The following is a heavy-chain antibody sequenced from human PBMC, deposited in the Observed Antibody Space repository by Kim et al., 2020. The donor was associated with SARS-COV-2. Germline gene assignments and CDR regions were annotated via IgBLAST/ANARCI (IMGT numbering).Heavy chain of an antibody. J-gene: IGHJ6*03. Sequence: SETLSLTCVVSGYTISSTNWWCWIRQPPGKGLEWIGYIYYGGTTHYNPSLKSRVTMSVDTSKNQFSLNLSSVTAEETAIYHCARNRDYYYYYMDVWGKGTPVTVSS. CDR3: ARNRDYYYYYMDV. CDR1: GYTISSTNW. CDR2: IYYGGTT. V-gene: IGHV4-28*01.